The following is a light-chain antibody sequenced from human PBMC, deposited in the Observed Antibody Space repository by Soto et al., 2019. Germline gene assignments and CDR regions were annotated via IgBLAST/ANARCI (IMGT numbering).Light chain of an antibody. J-gene: IGKJ1*01. CDR1: QSVGSD. CDR2: GAS. CDR3: QQYLDWPRT. V-gene: IGKV3-15*01. Sequence: EIVMTQSPATLSVSPGARATLSCRASQSVGSDLVWYRQKPGQAPRLLIYGASNRATGVPDRFSGSGSGTVFTLTISSLQSDEFEVYYCQQYLDWPRTLAQGTNVDIK.